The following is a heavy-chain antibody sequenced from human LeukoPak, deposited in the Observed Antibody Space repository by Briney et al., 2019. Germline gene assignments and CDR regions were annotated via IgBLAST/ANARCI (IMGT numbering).Heavy chain of an antibody. CDR1: GGSVSSSSYY. V-gene: IGHV4-39*01. Sequence: SETLSLTCTVSGGSVSSSSYYWGWIRQPPGKGLEWIGSIYYSGSTYYNPSLKSRASISVDTSKNQFSLKLSSVTAADTAVYYCATSGWYLLPGVYWGQGTLVTVSS. CDR2: IYYSGST. CDR3: ATSGWYLLPGVY. J-gene: IGHJ4*02. D-gene: IGHD6-19*01.